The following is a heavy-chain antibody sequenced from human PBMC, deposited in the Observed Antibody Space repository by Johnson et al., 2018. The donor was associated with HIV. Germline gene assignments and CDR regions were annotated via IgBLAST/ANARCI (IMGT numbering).Heavy chain of an antibody. CDR3: AKDLFTEREDDVFDV. J-gene: IGHJ3*01. V-gene: IGHV3-13*01. D-gene: IGHD1-26*01. CDR1: GFTFSNSD. CDR2: MGTAGDR. Sequence: VLLVESGGGVVQPGGSLTLSCAASGFTFSNSDMHWVRQPTGQGLEWVSGMGTAGDRHYADSVNGRFTVSRENAKNTLYLQMNSLRAEYTAVYYCAKDLFTEREDDVFDVWGQGTMVTVSS.